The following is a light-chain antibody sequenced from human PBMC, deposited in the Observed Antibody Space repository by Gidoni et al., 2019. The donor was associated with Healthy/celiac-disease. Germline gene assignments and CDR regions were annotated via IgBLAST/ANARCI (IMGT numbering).Light chain of an antibody. CDR3: QSYDSSLSGPYV. CDR2: GNS. V-gene: IGLV1-40*01. J-gene: IGLJ1*01. CDR1: SSNIGACYD. Sequence: QSVLTQPPSVSGAPGQRVTISCTGSSSNIGACYDVYWYQQLPGTAPKLLIYGNSNRPSGVPDRFSGSKSGTSASLAITGLQAEDEADYYCQSYDSSLSGPYVFGTGTKVTVL.